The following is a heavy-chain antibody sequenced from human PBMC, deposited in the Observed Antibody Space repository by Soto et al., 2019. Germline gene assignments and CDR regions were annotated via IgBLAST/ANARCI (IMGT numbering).Heavy chain of an antibody. D-gene: IGHD3-22*01. V-gene: IGHV4-39*01. CDR2: IYYSGGT. Sequence: SETLSLTCTVSGGSISSSSYYWGWIRQPPGKGLEWIGSIYYSGGTYYNPSLKSRVTISVDTSKNQFSLKLSSVTAADTAVYYCAGTYYYDSSGYYSLPYYYYYGMDVWGQGTTVTVSS. CDR3: AGTYYYDSSGYYSLPYYYYYGMDV. CDR1: GGSISSSSYY. J-gene: IGHJ6*02.